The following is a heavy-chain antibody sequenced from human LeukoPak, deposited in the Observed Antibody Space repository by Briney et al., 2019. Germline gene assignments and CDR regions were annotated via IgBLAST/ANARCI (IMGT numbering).Heavy chain of an antibody. CDR1: GGSISSYY. D-gene: IGHD4-17*01. CDR3: ARGGQDYVPIDY. J-gene: IGHJ4*02. Sequence: SETLSLTCTVSGGSISSYYWSWVRQPPGKGLEWIGYIYYSGSTNYNPSLKSRVTISVDTSKNQFSLKLSSVTAADTAVYYCARGGQDYVPIDYWGQGTLVTVSS. V-gene: IGHV4-59*08. CDR2: IYYSGST.